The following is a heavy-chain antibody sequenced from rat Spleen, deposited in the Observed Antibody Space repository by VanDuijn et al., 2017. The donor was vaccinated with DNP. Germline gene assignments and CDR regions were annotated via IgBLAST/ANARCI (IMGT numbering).Heavy chain of an antibody. CDR1: GFTFSDYA. D-gene: IGHD1-2*01. CDR2: ISYDDSRT. CDR3: ARGRLYPHYAMDA. J-gene: IGHJ4*01. Sequence: EVQLVESGGGLVQPGRSLKLSCAASGFTFSDYAMAWVRQSPKKGLEWVATISYDDSRTYYRDSVKGRFTISRDNAQNTLYLQISKLGSEDTAIYYCARGRLYPHYAMDAWGQGTSVTVSS. V-gene: IGHV5-7*01.